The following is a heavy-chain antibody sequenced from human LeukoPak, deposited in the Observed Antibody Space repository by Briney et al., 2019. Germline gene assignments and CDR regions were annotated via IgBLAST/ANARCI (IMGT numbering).Heavy chain of an antibody. CDR3: ARGLNSGYYYDLDGFDL. J-gene: IGHJ3*01. CDR1: GFTFSDHY. CDR2: IRNKATSYTT. V-gene: IGHV3-72*01. Sequence: GGSLRLSCAASGFTFSDHYTDWVRQAPGKGLEWVGRIRNKATSYTTDYAASVRGRFTISRSDSENSLYLQMNSLKSEDTALYYCARGLNSGYYYDLDGFDLWGRGTMVTVSS. D-gene: IGHD3-22*01.